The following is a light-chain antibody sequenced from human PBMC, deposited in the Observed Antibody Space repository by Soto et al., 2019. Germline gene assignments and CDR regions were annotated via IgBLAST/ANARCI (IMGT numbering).Light chain of an antibody. V-gene: IGKV3-11*01. Sequence: IVLTQSPATLPLSPGEGAPLSCRPSQSVSSSLAWYQQKPGQAPRLLIYDASNRATGIPARFSGSGSGADFTLTISSLEPEDFAVYYCQQRSNWPPITFGQGTRLEI. CDR1: QSVSSS. J-gene: IGKJ5*01. CDR2: DAS. CDR3: QQRSNWPPIT.